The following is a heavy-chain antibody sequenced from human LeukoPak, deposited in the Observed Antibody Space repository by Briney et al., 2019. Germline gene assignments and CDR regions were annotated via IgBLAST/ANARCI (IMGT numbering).Heavy chain of an antibody. D-gene: IGHD2-2*01. J-gene: IGHJ4*02. Sequence: GASVKVSCKASGYTFTSYGISWVRQAPGQGLEWMGWISAYNGNTNYAQKLQGRVTTTTDTSTSTAYMELRSLRSDNTAEYYCARVEREVVVVPAAMDYWGQGTLVTVSS. CDR1: GYTFTSYG. CDR3: ARVEREVVVVPAAMDY. CDR2: ISAYNGNT. V-gene: IGHV1-18*01.